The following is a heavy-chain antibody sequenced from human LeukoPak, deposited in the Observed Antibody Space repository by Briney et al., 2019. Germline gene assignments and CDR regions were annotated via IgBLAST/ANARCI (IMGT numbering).Heavy chain of an antibody. Sequence: GGSLRLSCTASGFTFGDYAMSWFRQAPGKGLEWVGFIRSKAYGGTTEYAASVKGRFTISRDDSKSIAYLQMNSLKTEDTAVYYCTRYYYDSSGYYTLPFDYWGQGTLVTVSS. CDR1: GFTFGDYA. J-gene: IGHJ4*02. CDR2: IRSKAYGGTT. V-gene: IGHV3-49*03. CDR3: TRYYYDSSGYYTLPFDY. D-gene: IGHD3-22*01.